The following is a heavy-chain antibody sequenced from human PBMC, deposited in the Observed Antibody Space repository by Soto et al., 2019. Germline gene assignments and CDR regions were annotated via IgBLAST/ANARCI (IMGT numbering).Heavy chain of an antibody. D-gene: IGHD3-16*01. J-gene: IGHJ6*02. CDR2: ISSSSSTI. CDR3: ARSYGYYYYYGMDV. Sequence: EVQLVESGGGLVQPGGSLRLSCAASGLTFSSYSMNWVRQAPGKGLEWVSYISSSSSTIYYADSVKGRFTISRDNAKNSLYLQMNSLRDEDTAVYYCARSYGYYYYYGMDVWGQGTTVTVSS. CDR1: GLTFSSYS. V-gene: IGHV3-48*02.